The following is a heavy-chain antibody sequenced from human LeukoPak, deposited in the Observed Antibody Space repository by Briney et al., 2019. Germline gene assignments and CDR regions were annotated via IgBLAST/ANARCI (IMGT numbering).Heavy chain of an antibody. V-gene: IGHV4-34*01. CDR3: ARSYYYGSGSYPFDY. CDR1: GGPFSGYY. J-gene: IGHJ4*02. Sequence: SETLSLTCAVYGGPFSGYYWSWIRQPPGKGLEWIGEINHSGSTNYNPSLKSRVTISVDTPKNQFSLKLSSVTAADTAVYYCARSYYYGSGSYPFDYWGQGTLVTVSS. D-gene: IGHD3-10*01. CDR2: INHSGST.